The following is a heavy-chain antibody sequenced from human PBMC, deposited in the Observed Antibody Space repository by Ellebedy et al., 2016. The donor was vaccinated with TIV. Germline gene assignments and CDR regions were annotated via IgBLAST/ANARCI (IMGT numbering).Heavy chain of an antibody. D-gene: IGHD4-17*01. CDR2: INPDSGGT. CDR3: ARDPDYGDYGGYFDY. V-gene: IGHV1-2*02. CDR1: GYVFTAYY. Sequence: ASVKVSCKTSGYVFTAYYIHWVRQAPGQGLEWMGWINPDSGGTNLPQKFQGRVTMTRDTSISTAYMELSRLRSDDTAVYYCARDPDYGDYGGYFDYWGQGTLVTVSS. J-gene: IGHJ4*02.